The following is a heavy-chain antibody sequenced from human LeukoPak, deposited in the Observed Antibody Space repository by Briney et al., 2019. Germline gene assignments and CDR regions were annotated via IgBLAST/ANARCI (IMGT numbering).Heavy chain of an antibody. CDR2: IYYSGST. Sequence: ASETLSLTCAVSGGSISSGGYSWSWIRQPPGKGLEWIGYIYYSGSTYYNPSLKSRVTISVDTSKNQFSLKLSSVTAADTAVYYCARGRRWGYSYGLEINYYYYMDVWGKGTTVTVSS. D-gene: IGHD5-18*01. CDR1: GGSISSGGYS. CDR3: ARGRRWGYSYGLEINYYYYMDV. V-gene: IGHV4-30-4*07. J-gene: IGHJ6*03.